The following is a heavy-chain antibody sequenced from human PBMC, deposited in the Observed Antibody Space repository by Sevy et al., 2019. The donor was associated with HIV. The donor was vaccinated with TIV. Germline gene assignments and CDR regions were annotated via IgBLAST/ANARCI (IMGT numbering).Heavy chain of an antibody. CDR3: ARDPSEEGFSYGPFDS. CDR1: SGSVSSGNNY. Sequence: SGALSLTCIVSSGSVSSGNNYWSWIRPPPGKGLEWIGYIYYSGKTKYNPSLKSRVTISIDTSKNQFSLNLTSVTAADTAVYYCARDPSEEGFSYGPFDSWGQGILVTVSS. J-gene: IGHJ5*01. V-gene: IGHV4-61*01. CDR2: IYYSGKT. D-gene: IGHD5-18*01.